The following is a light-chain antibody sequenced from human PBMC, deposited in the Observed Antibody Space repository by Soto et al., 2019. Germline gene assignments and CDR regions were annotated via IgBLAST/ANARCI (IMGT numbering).Light chain of an antibody. CDR1: SSDVGTYNL. J-gene: IGLJ1*01. V-gene: IGLV2-23*02. CDR3: CSYAGSSYV. Sequence: QSALTQPASVSGCPGQSITISCTGSSSDVGTYNLVSWYQQHPGEAPKLMIYEVTKRPSGVSNRFSGSKSGNTASLTISGLQAEDEADYYCCSYAGSSYVFGTGTKVPVL. CDR2: EVT.